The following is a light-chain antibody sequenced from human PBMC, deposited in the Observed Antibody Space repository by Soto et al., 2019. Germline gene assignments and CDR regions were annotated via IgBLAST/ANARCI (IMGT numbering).Light chain of an antibody. J-gene: IGLJ2*01. CDR3: VLAFGSARV. Sequence: QAVVTQEPSVTVSPRGTVTLTCGSSSGGVTSGHYPHWLQQKPGQAPRTLIYDTTNRHPWTPARFSGSLLGGKAALTLSGAQPEDEADYYCVLAFGSARVFCGGTKVTVL. V-gene: IGLV7-46*01. CDR2: DTT. CDR1: SGGVTSGHY.